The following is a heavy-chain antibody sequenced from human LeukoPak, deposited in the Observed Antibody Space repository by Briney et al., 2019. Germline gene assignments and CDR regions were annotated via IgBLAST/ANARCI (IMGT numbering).Heavy chain of an antibody. CDR2: ISWNSGSI. CDR1: GFTFDDYA. J-gene: IGHJ5*02. CDR3: AKSGYCSGGSCYDWFDP. D-gene: IGHD2-15*01. Sequence: GGSLRLSCAASGFTFDDYAMHWVRQAPGKGLEWVSGISWNSGSIGYADSVKGRFTIFRDNAKNSLYLQMNSLRAEDTALYYCAKSGYCSGGSCYDWFDPWGQGTLVTVSS. V-gene: IGHV3-9*01.